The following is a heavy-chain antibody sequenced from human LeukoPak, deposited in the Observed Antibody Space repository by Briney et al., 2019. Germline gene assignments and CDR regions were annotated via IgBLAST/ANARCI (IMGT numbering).Heavy chain of an antibody. V-gene: IGHV3-48*03. CDR2: ISSSGSTI. D-gene: IGHD3-22*01. J-gene: IGHJ3*02. Sequence: PGGSLRLSCAASGFTFSTYEMNWVRQAPGKGLEWVSYISSSGSTIHYADSVKGRFTISRDNAKNSLYLQMNSLRAEDTALYHCARDRGAYYYDSSGIDAFDIWGQGTMVTVSS. CDR3: ARDRGAYYYDSSGIDAFDI. CDR1: GFTFSTYE.